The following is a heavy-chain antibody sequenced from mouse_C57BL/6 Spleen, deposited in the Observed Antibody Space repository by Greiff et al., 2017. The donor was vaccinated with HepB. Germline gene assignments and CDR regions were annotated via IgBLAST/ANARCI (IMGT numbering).Heavy chain of an antibody. D-gene: IGHD2-10*01. CDR3: ARSYYGNWFDY. J-gene: IGHJ2*01. CDR2: IDPSDSYT. Sequence: VQLQQPGAELVMPGASVKLSCKASGYTFTRYWMHWVKQRPGQGLEWIGEIDPSDSYTNYNQKFKGKSTLTVDKSSSTAYMQRSSLTSEDSAVYYCARSYYGNWFDYWGQGTTLTVSS. V-gene: IGHV1-69*01. CDR1: GYTFTRYW.